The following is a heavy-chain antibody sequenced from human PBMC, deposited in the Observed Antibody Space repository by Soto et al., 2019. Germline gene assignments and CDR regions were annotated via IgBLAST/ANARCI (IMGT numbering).Heavy chain of an antibody. CDR2: INPNSGGT. D-gene: IGHD6-19*01. J-gene: IGHJ6*02. V-gene: IGHV1-2*04. Sequence: QVQLVQSGAEVKKPGASVKVSCKASGYTFTGYYMHWVRQAPGQGLEWMGWINPNSGGTNYAQKFQGWVTMTRDTSISIAYMELSRLRSDDTAVYYCATAVAGTNYYYYGMDVWGQGTTVTVSS. CDR1: GYTFTGYY. CDR3: ATAVAGTNYYYYGMDV.